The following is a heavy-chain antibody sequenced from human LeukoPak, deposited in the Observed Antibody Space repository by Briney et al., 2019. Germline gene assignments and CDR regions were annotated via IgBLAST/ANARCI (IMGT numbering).Heavy chain of an antibody. CDR1: GGSISSYY. CDR3: ARVTGSGIDY. Sequence: SETLSLTCTVSGGSISSYYWSWIRQPPGKGLEWIGYIYYSGSTNYNPSLKSRVTISVDTSKNQFSLKLSSVTAADTAVYYCARVTGSGIDYWGQGTLVTVSS. CDR2: IYYSGST. V-gene: IGHV4-59*01. J-gene: IGHJ4*02. D-gene: IGHD6-19*01.